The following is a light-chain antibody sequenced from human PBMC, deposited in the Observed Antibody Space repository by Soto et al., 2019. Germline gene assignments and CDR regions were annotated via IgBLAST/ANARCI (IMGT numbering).Light chain of an antibody. CDR3: SSYTSRSTYVV. CDR2: DVI. J-gene: IGLJ2*01. Sequence: QSALTQPASVSGSPGQSITISCTGTSSDVGGYNYVSWYQQHPGKAPKLMIYDVINRPSGVSNRFSGSKSGNSASLTISGLQAEDEADYYCSSYTSRSTYVVFGGGTQLTVL. CDR1: SSDVGGYNY. V-gene: IGLV2-14*03.